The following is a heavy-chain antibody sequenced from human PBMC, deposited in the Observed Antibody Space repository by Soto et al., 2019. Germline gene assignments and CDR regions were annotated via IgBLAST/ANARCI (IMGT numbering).Heavy chain of an antibody. D-gene: IGHD3-22*01. CDR2: IYYSGST. Sequence: QVQLQESGPGLVKPSQTLSLTCTVSGGSISSGGYYWSWIRQHPGKGLEWIGYIYYSGSTYYNPSVKRLVTISVDTSKNQFSLKLGSVPAADTAVYFCARDVDYYDRSAYQYYFDYRGQGTLVTVSS. J-gene: IGHJ4*02. CDR3: ARDVDYYDRSAYQYYFDY. V-gene: IGHV4-31*01. CDR1: GGSISSGGYY.